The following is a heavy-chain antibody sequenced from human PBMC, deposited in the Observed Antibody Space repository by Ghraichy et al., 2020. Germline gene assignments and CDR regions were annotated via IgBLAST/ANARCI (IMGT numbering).Heavy chain of an antibody. J-gene: IGHJ4*02. CDR1: GGSISTYY. CDR3: ARSSTVTTYPRFDY. V-gene: IGHV4-59*01. Sequence: SETLSLTCTVSGGSISTYYWSWIRQPPGKGLEWIGYIYYSGSTNYNPSLKSRVTISVDTSKNQFSLTLSSVTAAATAVYYCARSSTVTTYPRFDYWGQGTLVTVSS. D-gene: IGHD4-11*01. CDR2: IYYSGST.